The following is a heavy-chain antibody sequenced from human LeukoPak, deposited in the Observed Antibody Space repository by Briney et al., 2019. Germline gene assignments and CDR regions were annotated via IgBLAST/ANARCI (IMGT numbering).Heavy chain of an antibody. V-gene: IGHV4-61*02. CDR1: GGSISSGSYY. CDR2: IYTSGST. J-gene: IGHJ4*02. CDR3: AREKLEPPSFDY. D-gene: IGHD1-14*01. Sequence: SETLSLTCTVSGGSISSGSYYWSWIRQPAGKGLEWIGRIYTSGSTNYNPSLKSRVTISVDTSKNQFSLKLSSVTAADTAVYCCAREKLEPPSFDYWGQGTLVTVSS.